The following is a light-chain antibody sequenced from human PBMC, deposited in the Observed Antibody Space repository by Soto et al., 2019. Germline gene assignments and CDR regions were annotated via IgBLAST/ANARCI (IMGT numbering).Light chain of an antibody. CDR1: QSVSNSY. CDR2: DAS. V-gene: IGKV3-20*01. J-gene: IGKJ2*01. CDR3: QQYGSSPFT. Sequence: EIVLTQSPGTLSLSPGERATLSCRASQSVSNSYLAWYQQKPGQAPRLLIYDASSWATGIPGRFSGSGSGTDFTLTISRLEPEDFAVYYCQQYGSSPFTFGQGTKLEIK.